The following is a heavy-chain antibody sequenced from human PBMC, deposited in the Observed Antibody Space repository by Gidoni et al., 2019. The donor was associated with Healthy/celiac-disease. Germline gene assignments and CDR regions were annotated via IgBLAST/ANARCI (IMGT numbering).Heavy chain of an antibody. D-gene: IGHD3-22*01. CDR3: ARTYYYDSSGYYWTSFDY. J-gene: IGHJ4*02. CDR2: ISAYNGNT. V-gene: IGHV1-18*01. Sequence: QVQLVQSGAEVKKPGASVKVSCKASGYTFTSYGISWVRQAPGQGLEWMGWISAYNGNTNYAQKLQGRVTMTTDTSTSTAYMELRSLRSDDTAVYYCARTYYYDSSGYYWTSFDYWGQGTLVTVSS. CDR1: GYTFTSYG.